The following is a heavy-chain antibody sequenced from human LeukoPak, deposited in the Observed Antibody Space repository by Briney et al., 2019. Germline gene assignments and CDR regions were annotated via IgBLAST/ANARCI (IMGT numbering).Heavy chain of an antibody. J-gene: IGHJ6*03. V-gene: IGHV4-34*01. CDR3: ARETSQKGAHYMDV. D-gene: IGHD3-16*01. Sequence: SETLSLTCAVYDGSFSGYYWSWIRQPPGKGLEWIGEINNSGSTNYNPSLKSRVTISVDTSKNQFSLKLSSVTAADTAVYYCARETSQKGAHYMDVWGKGTTVTISS. CDR1: DGSFSGYY. CDR2: INNSGST.